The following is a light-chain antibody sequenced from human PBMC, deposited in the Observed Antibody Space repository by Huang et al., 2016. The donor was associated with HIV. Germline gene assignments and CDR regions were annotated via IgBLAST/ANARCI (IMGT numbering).Light chain of an antibody. V-gene: IGKV3-11*01. J-gene: IGKJ4*01. CDR1: QSIDTY. CDR2: DAS. CDR3: QQRSKWPLT. Sequence: EIVLTQSPVTLSLSPGDRATLSCRASQSIDTYLAWYQQKSCHAPRLLIYDASNRAAGVPARFRASGSETDFTLTIDSLDPDDFAIYHCQQRSKWPLTFGGGTKVEMK.